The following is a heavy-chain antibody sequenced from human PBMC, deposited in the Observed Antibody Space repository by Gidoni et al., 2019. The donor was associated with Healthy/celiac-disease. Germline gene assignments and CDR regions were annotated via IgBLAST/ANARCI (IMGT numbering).Heavy chain of an antibody. Sequence: EVQLLESGGGLVQPGGSRRLSCAASGFPFRSYAMSWVRQAPGKGLEWVSAISGSGGSTYYADSVKGRFTISRDNSKNTLYLQMNSLRAEDTAVYYCAKMTCIAAAWAYYGMDVWGQGTTVTVSS. CDR2: ISGSGGST. CDR1: GFPFRSYA. V-gene: IGHV3-23*01. D-gene: IGHD6-13*01. J-gene: IGHJ6*02. CDR3: AKMTCIAAAWAYYGMDV.